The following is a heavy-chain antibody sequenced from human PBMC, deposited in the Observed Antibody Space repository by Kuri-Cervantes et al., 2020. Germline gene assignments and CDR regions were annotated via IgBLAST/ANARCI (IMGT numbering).Heavy chain of an antibody. D-gene: IGHD3-22*01. J-gene: IGHJ4*02. V-gene: IGHV3-30*18. CDR1: GFTFSSYG. CDR2: ISYDGSNK. CDR3: AKVVGDSSGSWFDY. Sequence: GGSLRLSCAASGFTFSSYGMHWVRQAPGKGLEWVAVISYDGSNKYYADSVKGRFTISRDNSKNTLYLQMNSLRAEDTAVYYCAKVVGDSSGSWFDYWGQGTLVTVSS.